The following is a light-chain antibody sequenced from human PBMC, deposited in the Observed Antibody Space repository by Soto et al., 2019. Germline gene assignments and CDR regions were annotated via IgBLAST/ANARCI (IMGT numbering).Light chain of an antibody. CDR2: DVT. V-gene: IGLV2-14*01. CDR1: SSDVGAYNY. CDR3: SSYTSSSTVV. Sequence: SALTQPASVSGSPGQSVTISCSGSSSDVGAYNYVSWYQRHPGKAPKLMIYDVTNRPSGVSNRFSGSKSGNTASLTISGLQAEDEADYFCSSYTSSSTVVFGGGTKLTV. J-gene: IGLJ3*02.